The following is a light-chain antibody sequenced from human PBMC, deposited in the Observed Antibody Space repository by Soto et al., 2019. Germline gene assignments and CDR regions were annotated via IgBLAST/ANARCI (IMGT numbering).Light chain of an antibody. CDR3: SSYAGSNNLL. Sequence: QSVLTQPPSESGSPGQSVTISCTGTSSDVGGYNYVSWYQQHPGKAPKLMIYEVSKRPSGVPDRFSGSKSGNTASLTVSGLQAEDEADYYCSSYAGSNNLLFGGGTKLTLL. V-gene: IGLV2-8*01. J-gene: IGLJ2*01. CDR1: SSDVGGYNY. CDR2: EVS.